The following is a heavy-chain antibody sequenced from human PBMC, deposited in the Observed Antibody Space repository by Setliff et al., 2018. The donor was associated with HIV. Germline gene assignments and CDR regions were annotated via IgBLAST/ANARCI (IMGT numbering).Heavy chain of an antibody. Sequence: SETLSLTCTVSGYSISSGYYWGWIRQPPGKGLEWIGSIYHSGSTYYNPSLKSRVTISVDTSKNQFSLKLSSVTAADTAVYYCARDHDVSDWAIDSWGQGTLVTVSS. CDR3: ARDHDVSDWAIDS. CDR1: GYSISSGYY. V-gene: IGHV4-38-2*02. D-gene: IGHD2-21*02. CDR2: IYHSGST. J-gene: IGHJ4*02.